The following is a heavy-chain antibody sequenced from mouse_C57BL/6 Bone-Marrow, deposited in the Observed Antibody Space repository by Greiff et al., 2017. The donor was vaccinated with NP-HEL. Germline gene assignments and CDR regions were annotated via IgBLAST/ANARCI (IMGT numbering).Heavy chain of an antibody. CDR1: GFNIKDDY. Sequence: VQLQRSGAELVRPGASVKLSCTASGFNIKDDYMHWVKQRPEQGLEWIGWIDPENGDTEYASKFQGKATITADTSSNTAYLQLSSLTSEDTAVYYCTTGITTVVAQFAYWGQGTLVTVSA. CDR3: TTGITTVVAQFAY. J-gene: IGHJ3*01. D-gene: IGHD1-1*01. V-gene: IGHV14-4*01. CDR2: IDPENGDT.